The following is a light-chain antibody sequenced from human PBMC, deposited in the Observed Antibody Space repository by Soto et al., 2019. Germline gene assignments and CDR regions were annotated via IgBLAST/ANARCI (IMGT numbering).Light chain of an antibody. CDR1: SSDVGTYNH. V-gene: IGLV2-14*01. Sequence: SALTQPASVSGSPGQSITISCTGTSSDVGTYNHVSWYQHHPGSAPKLMIYKVNNRPSGVSNRFSGSKSGNTASLTISGLQAEDEADYYCSSYTTSNTYVFGTGTKVTVL. J-gene: IGLJ1*01. CDR3: SSYTTSNTYV. CDR2: KVN.